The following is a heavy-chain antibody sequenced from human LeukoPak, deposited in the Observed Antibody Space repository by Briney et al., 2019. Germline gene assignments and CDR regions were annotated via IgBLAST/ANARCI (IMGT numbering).Heavy chain of an antibody. J-gene: IGHJ4*02. CDR3: ARGLDYGDYVSVPNY. D-gene: IGHD4-17*01. CDR2: IYYSGST. V-gene: IGHV4-59*01. CDR1: GGSISSYY. Sequence: SETLSLTCTVSGGSISSYYWSWIRQPPGKGLEWIGYIYYSGSTNYNPSLKSRVTISVDTSKNQFSLKLSSVTAADTAVYYCARGLDYGDYVSVPNYWGQGTLVTVSS.